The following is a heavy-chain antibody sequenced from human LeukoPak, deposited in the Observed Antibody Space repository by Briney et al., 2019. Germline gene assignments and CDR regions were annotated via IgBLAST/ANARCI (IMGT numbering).Heavy chain of an antibody. V-gene: IGHV4-4*07. CDR3: ARDAASPYYYYYYMDV. CDR1: GGSISSYY. Sequence: SETLSLTCTVSGGSISSYYWSWIRQPAGKGLEWIGRIYTSGSTNYNPSLKSRVTMSVDTSKNQFSLKLSSVTAADTAVYYCARDAASPYYYYYYMDVWGRGTTVTISS. CDR2: IYTSGST. J-gene: IGHJ6*03.